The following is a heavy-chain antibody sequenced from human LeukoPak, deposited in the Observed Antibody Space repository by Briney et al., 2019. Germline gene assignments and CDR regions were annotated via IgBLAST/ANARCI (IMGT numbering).Heavy chain of an antibody. D-gene: IGHD6-25*01. J-gene: IGHJ5*02. Sequence: SETLSLTCTVSGGSISSYYWSWIRQPPGKGLEWIGYIYYSGSTNYNPSLKSGVTISVDTSKNQFSLKLSSVTAADTAVYYCARRSGVRNVFDPWGQGTLVTVSS. CDR2: IYYSGST. V-gene: IGHV4-59*08. CDR1: GGSISSYY. CDR3: ARRSGVRNVFDP.